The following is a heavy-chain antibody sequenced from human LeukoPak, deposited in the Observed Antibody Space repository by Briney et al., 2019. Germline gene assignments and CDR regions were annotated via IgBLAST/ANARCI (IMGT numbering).Heavy chain of an antibody. CDR2: INPNSGGT. CDR3: ARAPTVTISYFDY. D-gene: IGHD4-17*01. V-gene: IGHV1-2*02. CDR1: GYTFTGYY. Sequence: GASVKVSCKASGYTFTGYYMHWVRQAPGQGLEWMGWINPNSGGTNYAQKFQGRVTMTRDTSISTAYMELSRLRSDDTAVYYCARAPTVTISYFDYWGQGTLVTASS. J-gene: IGHJ4*02.